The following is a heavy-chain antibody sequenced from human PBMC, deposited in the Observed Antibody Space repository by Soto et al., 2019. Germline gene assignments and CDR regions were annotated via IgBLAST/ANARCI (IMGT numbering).Heavy chain of an antibody. J-gene: IGHJ6*02. CDR2: IWYDGSNK. CDR3: ARGPCQEEFTSHCVPYYYYGMDV. CDR1: GFTFSSYG. V-gene: IGHV3-33*01. Sequence: GGSLRLSCGASGFTFSSYGMHWVRQAPGKGLEWVAVIWYDGSNKYYADSVKGRFTISRDNSKNTLYLQMNSLRAEDTAGYYCARGPCQEEFTSHCVPYYYYGMDVWGQGTTVTVSS. D-gene: IGHD2-2*01.